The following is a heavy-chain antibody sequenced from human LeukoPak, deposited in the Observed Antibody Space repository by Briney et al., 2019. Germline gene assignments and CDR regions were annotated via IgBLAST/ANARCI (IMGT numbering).Heavy chain of an antibody. Sequence: GASVKVSCKASGGTFSSYAISWVRQAPGQGLEWMGGIIPIFGTANYAQKFQGRVTITADESTSTAYMELSSLRSEDTAVYYCARGDPSYYYDSSGYYLDPPDYWGQGTLVTVSS. D-gene: IGHD3-22*01. J-gene: IGHJ4*02. CDR1: GGTFSSYA. CDR3: ARGDPSYYYDSSGYYLDPPDY. CDR2: IIPIFGTA. V-gene: IGHV1-69*13.